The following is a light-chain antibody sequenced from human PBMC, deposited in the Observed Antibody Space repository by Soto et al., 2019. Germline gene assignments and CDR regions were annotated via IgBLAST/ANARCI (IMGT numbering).Light chain of an antibody. V-gene: IGKV3-15*01. CDR1: QSVSSSY. Sequence: EIVSTQSPGALSLSPGERATLSCRASQSVSSSYLAWYQQKPGQAPRLLIYGASTRATGIPARFSGSGSGTEFTLTISGLQSEDFAIYYCQQYNNWPPWTFGQGTKVDI. CDR2: GAS. J-gene: IGKJ1*01. CDR3: QQYNNWPPWT.